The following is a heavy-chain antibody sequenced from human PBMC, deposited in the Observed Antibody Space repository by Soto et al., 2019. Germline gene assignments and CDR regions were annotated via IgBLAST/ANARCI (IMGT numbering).Heavy chain of an antibody. V-gene: IGHV5-51*01. Sequence: LGESLKISCKGSGYSFTSYWIGWVRQMPGKGLEWMGVIYPGDSDTRYSPSFQGQVTISADKSISTAYLQWSSLKASDTAMYYCARAYYYGSGSLNYYGLDVWGQGTTVTVSS. J-gene: IGHJ6*02. D-gene: IGHD3-10*01. CDR1: GYSFTSYW. CDR2: IYPGDSDT. CDR3: ARAYYYGSGSLNYYGLDV.